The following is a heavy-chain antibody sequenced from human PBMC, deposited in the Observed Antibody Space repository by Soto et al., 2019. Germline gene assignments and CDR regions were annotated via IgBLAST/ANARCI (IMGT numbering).Heavy chain of an antibody. CDR3: ARAYNYGFDY. D-gene: IGHD5-18*01. CDR1: GDSVSSNSAS. Sequence: HSQTLSLTCAISGDSVSSNSASWNWIRQSPSRGLEWLGRTYYRSKWYSDSALSVKSRITINPDTSKNQFSLQLSSVTPEDTAVYYCARAYNYGFDYWGQGTLVTVSS. V-gene: IGHV6-1*01. J-gene: IGHJ4*02. CDR2: TYYRSKWYS.